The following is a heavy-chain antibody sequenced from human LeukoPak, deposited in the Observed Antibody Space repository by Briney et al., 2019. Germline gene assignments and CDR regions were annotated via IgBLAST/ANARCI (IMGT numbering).Heavy chain of an antibody. J-gene: IGHJ6*02. Sequence: GASVKVSCTASGGTFSSYAISWVRQAPGQGLEWMGGIIPIFGTANYAQKFQGRVTITADESTSTAYMELSSLRSEDTAVYYCARTRGLRFLEWFPHYYYYGMDVWGQGTTVTVSS. CDR3: ARTRGLRFLEWFPHYYYYGMDV. CDR1: GGTFSSYA. V-gene: IGHV1-69*13. CDR2: IIPIFGTA. D-gene: IGHD3-3*01.